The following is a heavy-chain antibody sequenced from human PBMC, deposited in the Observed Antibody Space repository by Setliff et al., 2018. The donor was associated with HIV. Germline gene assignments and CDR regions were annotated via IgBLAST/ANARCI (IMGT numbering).Heavy chain of an antibody. CDR3: VRGKFRATWSLFADQYFDF. CDR1: GYTFTNYY. J-gene: IGHJ4*02. D-gene: IGHD5-12*01. Sequence: ASVKVSCKASGYTFTNYYIHWVRQSPGQGLERMGWINPNNGDTEYEQKFQGRVTMTRVTSITTVYMEVTRLRSDDTAVYYCVRGKFRATWSLFADQYFDFWGRGTLVTVSS. CDR2: INPNNGDT. V-gene: IGHV1-2*02.